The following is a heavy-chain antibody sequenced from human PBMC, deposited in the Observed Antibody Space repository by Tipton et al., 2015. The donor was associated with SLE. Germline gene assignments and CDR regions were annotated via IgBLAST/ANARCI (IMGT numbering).Heavy chain of an antibody. J-gene: IGHJ4*02. CDR2: IYYTGST. CDR1: GGSISSGSYS. V-gene: IGHV4-39*07. D-gene: IGHD6-19*01. CDR3: ASFGGWYYFDF. Sequence: TLSLTCTVSGGSISSGSYSWIWIRQSPGKGLEWIGSIYYTGSTFYSPSLKSRVTISVDTSKNQFSLRLSSVTAADTAVYYCASFGGWYYFDFWGQGTLVTVSS.